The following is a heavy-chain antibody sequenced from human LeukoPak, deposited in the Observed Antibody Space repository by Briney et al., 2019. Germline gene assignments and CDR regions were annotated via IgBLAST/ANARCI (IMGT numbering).Heavy chain of an antibody. CDR2: ISGSGSGGST. CDR3: AKSGYNRFDY. V-gene: IGHV3-23*01. D-gene: IGHD5-24*01. CDR1: GFTFSSSA. Sequence: GGSLRLSCAASGFTFSSSAMSWVRPAPGKGLEWVSSISGSGSGGSTYYADSVKGRFTISRDNSKNTLYLQMNSLRAEDTAVYYCAKSGYNRFDYWGQGTLVTVSS. J-gene: IGHJ4*02.